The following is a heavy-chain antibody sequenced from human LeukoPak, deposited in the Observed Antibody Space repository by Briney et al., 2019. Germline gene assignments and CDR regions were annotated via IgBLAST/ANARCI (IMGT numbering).Heavy chain of an antibody. Sequence: PGGSLRLSCSASGFTFSSYAMHWVRQAPGKGLEWVSAISGSGGSTYYADSVKGRFTISRDNSKNTLYLQMNSLRAEDTAVYYCANGYDFWSGYYFDYWGQGTLVTVSS. V-gene: IGHV3-23*01. CDR1: GFTFSSYA. J-gene: IGHJ4*02. CDR2: ISGSGGST. CDR3: ANGYDFWSGYYFDY. D-gene: IGHD3-3*01.